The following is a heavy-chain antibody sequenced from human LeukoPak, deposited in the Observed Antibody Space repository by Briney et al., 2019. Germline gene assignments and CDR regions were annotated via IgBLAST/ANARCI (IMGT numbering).Heavy chain of an antibody. CDR1: GGTFSSYA. Sequence: ASVKVSCKASGGTFSSYAISWVRQAPGQGLEWMGRIIPILGIANYAQKFQGRVTITADKSTSTAYMELSSLRSEDTAVYYCARDRQYLPNWFDPWGQGTLVTVSS. J-gene: IGHJ5*02. V-gene: IGHV1-69*04. CDR3: ARDRQYLPNWFDP. CDR2: IIPILGIA.